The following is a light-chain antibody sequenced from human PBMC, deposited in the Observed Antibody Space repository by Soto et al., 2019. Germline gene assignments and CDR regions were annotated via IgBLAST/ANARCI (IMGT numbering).Light chain of an antibody. CDR2: AAS. V-gene: IGKV3-20*01. CDR1: QTIDSRY. Sequence: EIVLTQSPGTLSLFPGDRATLSCRASQTIDSRYLAWYQQKPGQAPRLLISAASSRATGVPDRFSGSGSGTDFTLTISRLEPEDFAVYYCQQYGTSPPLYTFAQGTRLEI. CDR3: QQYGTSPPLYT. J-gene: IGKJ2*01.